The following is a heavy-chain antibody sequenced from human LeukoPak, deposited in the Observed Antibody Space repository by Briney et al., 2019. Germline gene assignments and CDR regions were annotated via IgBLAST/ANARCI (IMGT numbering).Heavy chain of an antibody. J-gene: IGHJ4*02. D-gene: IGHD6-19*01. Sequence: SETLSLTCTVSGGSISSYYWSWIRQPPGKGLEWIGEINHSGSTNYNPSLKSRVTISVDTSKNQFSLKLSSVTAADTAVYYCARGYSSGFIDYWGQGTLVTVSS. CDR3: ARGYSSGFIDY. CDR1: GGSISSYY. CDR2: INHSGST. V-gene: IGHV4-34*01.